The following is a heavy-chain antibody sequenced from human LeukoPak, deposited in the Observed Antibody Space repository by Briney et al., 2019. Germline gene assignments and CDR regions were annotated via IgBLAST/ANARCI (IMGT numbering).Heavy chain of an antibody. CDR1: GYTFTTYD. V-gene: IGHV1-8*01. CDR3: ARRNTAMVAGLDY. CDR2: MNPNSGNT. J-gene: IGHJ4*02. D-gene: IGHD5-18*01. Sequence: ASVKVSCKASGYTFTTYDINWVRQATGQGLEWMGWMNPNSGNTGYAQKFQGRVTMTRNTSITTAFMELSGLRSEDTAVYFCARRNTAMVAGLDYWGQGSLVTVSS.